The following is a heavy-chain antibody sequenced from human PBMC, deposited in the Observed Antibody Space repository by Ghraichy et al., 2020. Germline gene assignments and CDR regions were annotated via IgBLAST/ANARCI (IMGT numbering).Heavy chain of an antibody. CDR3: AKRGNYCAGGGVFCHHFAY. D-gene: IGHD2-8*02. Sequence: GGSLRLSCVASGFTFSSYGMHWVRQAPGKGLEWVSFIRYDGSNQYYTDSVKGLFTISRDNSKKTLYLQLNSLRAEDTDVYYCAKRGNYCAGGGVFCHHFAYSGQGALVTVSS. V-gene: IGHV3-30*02. CDR2: IRYDGSNQ. J-gene: IGHJ4*02. CDR1: GFTFSSYG.